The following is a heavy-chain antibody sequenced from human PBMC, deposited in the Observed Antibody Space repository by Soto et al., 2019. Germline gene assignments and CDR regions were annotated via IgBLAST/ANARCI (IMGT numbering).Heavy chain of an antibody. Sequence: SETLSLTCTVSGGSISSGGYYWSWIRQHPGKGLEWTGYIYYSGSTYYNPSLKSRVTISVDTSKNQFSLKLSSVTAADTAVYYCATIAVAGSAYYYYYGMDVWGQGTTVTVSS. CDR3: ATIAVAGSAYYYYYGMDV. CDR1: GGSISSGGYY. V-gene: IGHV4-31*03. J-gene: IGHJ6*02. CDR2: IYYSGST. D-gene: IGHD6-19*01.